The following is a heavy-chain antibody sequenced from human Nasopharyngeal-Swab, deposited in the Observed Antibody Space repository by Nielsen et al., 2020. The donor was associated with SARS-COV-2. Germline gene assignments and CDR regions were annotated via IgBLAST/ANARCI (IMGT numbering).Heavy chain of an antibody. CDR2: FNPNSGGT. CDR1: GTYV. CDR3: TRDRGSDYFDS. V-gene: IGHV1-2*06. D-gene: IGHD3-10*01. Sequence: ASVKVSCKTSGTYVISWVRQAPGQGLEWMGRFNPNSGGTNYAQELQGRVTMTGDTSISTAYMELSRVRSDDTAMYYCTRDRGSDYFDSWGQGTLVIVSS. J-gene: IGHJ4*02.